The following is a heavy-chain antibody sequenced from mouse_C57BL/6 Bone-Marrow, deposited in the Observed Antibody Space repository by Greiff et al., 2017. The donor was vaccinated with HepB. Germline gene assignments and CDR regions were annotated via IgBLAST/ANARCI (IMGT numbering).Heavy chain of an antibody. Sequence: VQLQQPGAELVKPGASVKLSCKASGYTFTSYWMHWVKQRPGQGLEWIGMIHPNSGSTNYNEKFKSKATLTVDKSSSTAYMQRSSLTSEDSAVYYCARETTVVARYFDVWGTGTTVTVSS. CDR2: IHPNSGST. CDR1: GYTFTSYW. D-gene: IGHD1-1*01. J-gene: IGHJ1*03. CDR3: ARETTVVARYFDV. V-gene: IGHV1-64*01.